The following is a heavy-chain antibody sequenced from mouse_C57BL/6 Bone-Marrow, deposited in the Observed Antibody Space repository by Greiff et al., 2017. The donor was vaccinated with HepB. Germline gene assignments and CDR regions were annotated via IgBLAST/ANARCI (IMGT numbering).Heavy chain of an antibody. CDR3: ARYHYYGSSYWYFDV. CDR2: IHPNSGST. J-gene: IGHJ1*03. D-gene: IGHD1-1*01. V-gene: IGHV1-64*01. Sequence: QVQLQQSGAELVKPGASVKLSCKASGYTFTSYWMHWVKQRPGQGLEWIGMIHPNSGSTNYNEKFKSKATLTVDKSSSTAYIQLSSLTSEDSAVYYCARYHYYGSSYWYFDVWGTGTTVTVSS. CDR1: GYTFTSYW.